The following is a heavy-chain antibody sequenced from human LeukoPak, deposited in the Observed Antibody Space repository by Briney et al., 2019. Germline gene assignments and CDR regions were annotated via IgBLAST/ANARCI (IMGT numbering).Heavy chain of an antibody. CDR1: GYSISSGYY. D-gene: IGHD4-17*01. CDR2: IYHSGST. Sequence: SETLSLTCTVSGYSISSGYYWGWIRQPPGKGLEWIGSIYHSGSTYYNPSLKSRVTISVDTSKNQFSLKLSSVTAADTAVYYCARGMTTVTTTFDYWGQGTLVTVSS. J-gene: IGHJ4*02. CDR3: ARGMTTVTTTFDY. V-gene: IGHV4-38-2*02.